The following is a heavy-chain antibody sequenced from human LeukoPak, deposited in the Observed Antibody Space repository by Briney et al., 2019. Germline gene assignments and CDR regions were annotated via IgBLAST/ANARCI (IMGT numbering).Heavy chain of an antibody. CDR1: GGSISSGDYY. V-gene: IGHV4-30-4*01. Sequence: SETLSLTCTVSGGSISSGDYYWSWIRQPPGKGLEWIGYIYYSGSTYYNPSLKSRATISVDTSKNQFSLKLSSVTAADTAVYYCARSNSNCSSTSCYRVVDYWGQGTLVTVSS. CDR2: IYYSGST. J-gene: IGHJ4*02. CDR3: ARSNSNCSSTSCYRVVDY. D-gene: IGHD2-2*02.